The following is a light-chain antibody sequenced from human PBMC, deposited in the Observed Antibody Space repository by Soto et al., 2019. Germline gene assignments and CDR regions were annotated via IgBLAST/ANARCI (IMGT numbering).Light chain of an antibody. Sequence: QSVLTQPPSASETPGQRVTISCSGSSSNIRNNYVYWYHQLPGTAPKLLIYSNNQRPSGVPDRFSGSKSGTSASLAISGLRSEDEADYYCAAWDDSLSGYVFGTGTKVTVL. CDR2: SNN. CDR1: SSNIRNNY. V-gene: IGLV1-47*02. CDR3: AAWDDSLSGYV. J-gene: IGLJ1*01.